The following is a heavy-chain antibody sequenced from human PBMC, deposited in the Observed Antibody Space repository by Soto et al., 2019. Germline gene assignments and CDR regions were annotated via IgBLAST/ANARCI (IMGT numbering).Heavy chain of an antibody. V-gene: IGHV4-59*12. CDR3: TALGQFPPRPKGFDY. J-gene: IGHJ4*01. Sequence: TLSLTCTVSGGSIKDCYWSWVRQPPGKGLEWIGYVFYSGSTYYNPSLKSRVAMSVDTSKNQFSLTLNSVTAADTAVYYCTALGQFPPRPKGFDYWRHATLVTVSS. CDR1: GGSIKDCY. CDR2: VFYSGST.